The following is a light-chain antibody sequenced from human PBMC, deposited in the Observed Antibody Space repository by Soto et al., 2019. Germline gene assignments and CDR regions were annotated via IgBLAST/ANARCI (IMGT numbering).Light chain of an antibody. CDR2: GAS. J-gene: IGKJ1*01. V-gene: IGKV3-15*01. CDR3: QQYNDWPRT. CDR1: QRVSSK. Sequence: EIVMTQSPATLSVSPGERATLSCRASQRVSSKLGWYQQKPGQGPRLLIYGASTRATGIPARFSGSGSGTEFTLTISSLQPEDFAVYYCQQYNDWPRTFGQGTKVEIK.